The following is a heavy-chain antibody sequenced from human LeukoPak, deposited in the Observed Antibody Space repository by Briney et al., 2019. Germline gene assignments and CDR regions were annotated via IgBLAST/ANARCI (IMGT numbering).Heavy chain of an antibody. D-gene: IGHD4-23*01. Sequence: AHPGASLMLSCAASGFTFSDYAMSWVREAPGRGLEWVSLIHKHGCYPSYADSVKGRFTLSRENSKNTLWLQMNSLRADDTAVYYCAKNEGWELPSYYFDYWGHGTLITVSS. V-gene: IGHV3-23*03. CDR2: IHKHGCYP. CDR3: AKNEGWELPSYYFDY. J-gene: IGHJ4*01. CDR1: GFTFSDYA.